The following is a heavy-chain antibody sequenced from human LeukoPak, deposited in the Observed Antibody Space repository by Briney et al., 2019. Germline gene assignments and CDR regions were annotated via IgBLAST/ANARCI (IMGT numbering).Heavy chain of an antibody. J-gene: IGHJ6*03. D-gene: IGHD3-10*01. CDR1: GGSFSGYY. V-gene: IGHV4-34*01. CDR3: ARAPLTMVRGATETSYYYYMDV. CDR2: INHSGST. Sequence: SDTLSLTCAVYGGSFSGYYWSWIRQPPGKGLEWIGEINHSGSTNYNPSLKSRVTISVDTSKNQFSLKLSSVTAADTAVYYCARAPLTMVRGATETSYYYYMDVWGKGTTVTVSS.